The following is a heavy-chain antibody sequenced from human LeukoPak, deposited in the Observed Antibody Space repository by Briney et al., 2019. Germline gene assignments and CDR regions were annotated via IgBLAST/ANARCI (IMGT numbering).Heavy chain of an antibody. Sequence: PGGSLRLSCAASGFTFSNYWMTWVRQAPGKGLEWVANIKPDGSAQYYADSVRGRFTISRDSAKNSVFLQMNSLRAEDTAVYYCAKVGYGDYGDYWGQGTLVTVSS. D-gene: IGHD4-17*01. J-gene: IGHJ4*02. CDR3: AKVGYGDYGDY. CDR1: GFTFSNYW. CDR2: IKPDGSAQ. V-gene: IGHV3-7*01.